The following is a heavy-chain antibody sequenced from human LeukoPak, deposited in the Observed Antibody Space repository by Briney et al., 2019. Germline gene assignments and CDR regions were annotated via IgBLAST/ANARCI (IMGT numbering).Heavy chain of an antibody. Sequence: ASVKVSCKVSGYTLTVLSMHWVRQAPGKGLEWMGGFDPEDGETIYAQKFQGRVTMTEDTSTDTAYMELSSLRSEDTAVYYCATGLVLRFLEWPGPTNSWGQGTLVTVSS. J-gene: IGHJ4*02. CDR1: GYTLTVLS. V-gene: IGHV1-24*01. D-gene: IGHD3-3*01. CDR3: ATGLVLRFLEWPGPTNS. CDR2: FDPEDGET.